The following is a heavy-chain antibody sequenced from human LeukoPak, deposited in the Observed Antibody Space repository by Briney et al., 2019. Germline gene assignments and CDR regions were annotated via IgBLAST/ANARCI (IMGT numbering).Heavy chain of an antibody. D-gene: IGHD2-2*02. CDR2: ITASGTAM. Sequence: PGGSLRLSCAASGFTFSSYSMNWVRQAPGKGLEWVSHITASGTAMFYADSVKGRFTISRDNAKNSLYLQMNSLRAADTAVYYCAKDRFGCSSDSCYRGGWFDPWGQGTLATVSS. V-gene: IGHV3-48*04. CDR1: GFTFSSYS. J-gene: IGHJ5*02. CDR3: AKDRFGCSSDSCYRGGWFDP.